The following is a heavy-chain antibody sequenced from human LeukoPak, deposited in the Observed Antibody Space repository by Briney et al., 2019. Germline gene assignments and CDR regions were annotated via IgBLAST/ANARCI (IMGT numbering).Heavy chain of an antibody. CDR1: EFTFSSYW. V-gene: IGHV3-74*01. Sequence: PGGSLRLSCVDSEFTFSSYWMHWVRQAPGEGLVWVSRINTDGSTTDYADSVKGRFTISRDNSKNTLYLQMNSLRAEDTAVYYCAKDSYDYGDYFWGDYFYYWGQGTLVTVSS. CDR3: AKDSYDYGDYFWGDYFYY. D-gene: IGHD4-17*01. J-gene: IGHJ4*02. CDR2: INTDGSTT.